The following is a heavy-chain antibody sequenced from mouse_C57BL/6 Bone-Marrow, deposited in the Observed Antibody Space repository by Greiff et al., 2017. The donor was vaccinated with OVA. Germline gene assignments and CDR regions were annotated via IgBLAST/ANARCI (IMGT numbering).Heavy chain of an antibody. D-gene: IGHD2-3*01. V-gene: IGHV10-1*01. J-gene: IGHJ4*01. Sequence: EVKLVESGGGLVQPKGSLKLSCAASGFSFNTYAMNWVRQAPGKGLEWVARIRSKSNNYATYYADSVKDRFTISRDDSESMLYLQMNNLKTEDTAMYYCVRRGDGYPYAMDYWGQGTSVTVSS. CDR1: GFSFNTYA. CDR2: IRSKSNNYAT. CDR3: VRRGDGYPYAMDY.